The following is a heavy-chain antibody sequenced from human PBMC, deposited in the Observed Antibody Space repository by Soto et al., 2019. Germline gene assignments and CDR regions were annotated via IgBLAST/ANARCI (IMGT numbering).Heavy chain of an antibody. J-gene: IGHJ3*02. CDR1: GYTFTSYD. CDR3: ERGVVGETHNDAFDI. V-gene: IGHV1-8*01. D-gene: IGHD6-6*01. Sequence: ASVKVSCKASGYTFTSYDINWVRQATGQGLEWMGWMNPNSGNTGYAQKFQGRVTMTRNTSISTAYMELSSLRSEDTAVYYCERGVVGETHNDAFDIWGQGTMVTVSS. CDR2: MNPNSGNT.